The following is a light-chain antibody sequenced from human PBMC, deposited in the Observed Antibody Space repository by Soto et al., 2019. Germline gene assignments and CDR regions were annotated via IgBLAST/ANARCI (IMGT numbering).Light chain of an antibody. CDR1: SSDIGGYNS. CDR2: DVS. Sequence: QSVLTQSPSASGSPGQSVTISCTGTSSDIGGYNSVSWYQQHPGKAPKVMIYDVSKRPSGVPDRFSGSKSGNTASLTVSALQAEDEAYYYCSSYTDRNNLVFGTGTKVTVL. V-gene: IGLV2-8*01. CDR3: SSYTDRNNLV. J-gene: IGLJ1*01.